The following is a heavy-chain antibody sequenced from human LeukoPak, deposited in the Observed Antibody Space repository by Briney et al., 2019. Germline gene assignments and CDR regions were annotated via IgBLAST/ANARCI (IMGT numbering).Heavy chain of an antibody. CDR1: GFTFSDYY. Sequence: GGSLRLSCAASGFTFSDYYMSWIRQAPGKGLEWVSYISSGSRYIDYADSVEGRFTISRDNAKNPVYLQMTSLRAEDTAVYYCTRDQSGSGFNSDYWGQGTLVTVSS. V-gene: IGHV3-11*05. CDR3: TRDQSGSGFNSDY. D-gene: IGHD5-24*01. CDR2: ISSGSRYI. J-gene: IGHJ4*02.